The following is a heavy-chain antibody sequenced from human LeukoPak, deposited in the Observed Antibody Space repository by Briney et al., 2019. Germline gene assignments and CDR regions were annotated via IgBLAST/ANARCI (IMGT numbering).Heavy chain of an antibody. Sequence: SETLSLTCAVYGGSFSGYYWSWIRQPPGKGLEWIGEINHSGSTNYNPSLKSRVTISVDTSKNQFSLKLSSVTAADTAVYYCARGTRGIAARRGYYFDYWGQGTLVTVSS. D-gene: IGHD6-6*01. J-gene: IGHJ4*02. V-gene: IGHV4-34*01. CDR2: INHSGST. CDR1: GGSFSGYY. CDR3: ARGTRGIAARRGYYFDY.